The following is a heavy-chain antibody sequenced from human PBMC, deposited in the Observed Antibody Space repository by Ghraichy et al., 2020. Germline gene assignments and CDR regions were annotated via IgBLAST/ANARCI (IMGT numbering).Heavy chain of an antibody. J-gene: IGHJ4*02. CDR3: TRASIVGVHRDY. CDR1: GFAFSDSW. CDR2: IKPDGIDK. V-gene: IGHV3-7*04. D-gene: IGHD1-26*01. Sequence: GGSLRLSCAASGFAFSDSWMNWIRQAPGKGPEWVANIKPDGIDKYYVDSVKGRFTISRDNAKNSLNLQMNGLRAEDTAVYYCTRASIVGVHRDYWGQGTLVTVSS.